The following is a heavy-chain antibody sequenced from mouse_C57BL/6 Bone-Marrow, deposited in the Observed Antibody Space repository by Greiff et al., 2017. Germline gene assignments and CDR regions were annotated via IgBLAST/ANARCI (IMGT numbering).Heavy chain of an antibody. J-gene: IGHJ3*01. CDR3: TTDYGSSYPALVAY. V-gene: IGHV14-4*01. CDR2: IDPENGDT. CDR1: GFNIKDDY. Sequence: EVQLQQSGAELVRPGASVKLSCTASGFNIKDDYMHWVKQRPEPGLEWIGWIDPENGDTEYASKFQGKATITADTSSNTAYLQLSSLTSEDTAVYYCTTDYGSSYPALVAYWGQGTLVTVSA. D-gene: IGHD1-1*01.